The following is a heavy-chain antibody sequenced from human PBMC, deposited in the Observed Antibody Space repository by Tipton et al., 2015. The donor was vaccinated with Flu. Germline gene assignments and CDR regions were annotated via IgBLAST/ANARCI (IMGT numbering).Heavy chain of an antibody. CDR3: AREVVYDLPLGVAYSYHGLKV. J-gene: IGHJ6*02. Sequence: TLSLTCTVSGDSVSSYNWWSWVRQPPGKGLEWIGNVYHSGRTTYNPSLKGRATMSVDNSKNQVSLRLSSVTAADTAVYFCAREVVYDLPLGVAYSYHGLKVWGQGATLTVSS. CDR2: VYHSGRT. V-gene: IGHV4-4*01. D-gene: IGHD2-21*01. CDR1: GDSVSSYNW.